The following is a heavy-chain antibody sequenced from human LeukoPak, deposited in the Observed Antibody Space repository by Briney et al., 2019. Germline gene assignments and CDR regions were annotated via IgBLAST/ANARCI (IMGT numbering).Heavy chain of an antibody. D-gene: IGHD3-10*01. CDR1: GFTFSNAW. J-gene: IGHJ3*02. CDR3: TTAVVQLLWFGELLDAFDI. V-gene: IGHV3-15*01. CDR2: IKSKTDGGTT. Sequence: GGSLRLSCAASGFTFSNAWMSWVRQAPGKGLEWVGRIKSKTDGGTTDYAAPVKGRFTISRNDSKNTLYLQMNSLKTEDTAVYYCTTAVVQLLWFGELLDAFDIWGQGTMVTVSS.